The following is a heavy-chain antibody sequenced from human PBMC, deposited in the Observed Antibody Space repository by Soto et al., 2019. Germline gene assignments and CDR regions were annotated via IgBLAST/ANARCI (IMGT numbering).Heavy chain of an antibody. CDR1: GFTFSSYG. Sequence: PGGSLRLSCAASGFTFSSYGMHWVRQAPGKGLEWVAVISYDGSNKYYADSVKGRFTISRDNSKNTLYLQMSSLRAEDTAVYYCAKFLFLFGVVMCMDVWGQGXPGHRLL. D-gene: IGHD3-3*01. CDR2: ISYDGSNK. CDR3: AKFLFLFGVVMCMDV. J-gene: IGHJ6*02. V-gene: IGHV3-30*18.